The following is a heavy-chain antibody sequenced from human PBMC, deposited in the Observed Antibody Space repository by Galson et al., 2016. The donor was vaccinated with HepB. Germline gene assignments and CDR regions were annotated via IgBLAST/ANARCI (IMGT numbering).Heavy chain of an antibody. Sequence: SLRLSCAASGFTFSSYDMSWVRQAPGKGLEWVSAISGSGGSTNYADSVKGRFTISRDNSKNTLYLQMNSLRAEDTAVYYCAKDYLVLRYFDWLISKGAFDIWGQGTMVTVSS. CDR2: ISGSGGST. V-gene: IGHV3-23*01. CDR3: AKDYLVLRYFDWLISKGAFDI. D-gene: IGHD3-9*01. J-gene: IGHJ3*02. CDR1: GFTFSSYD.